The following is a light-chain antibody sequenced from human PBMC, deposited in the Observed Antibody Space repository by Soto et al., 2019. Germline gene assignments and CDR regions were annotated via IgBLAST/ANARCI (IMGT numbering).Light chain of an antibody. CDR2: GAS. CDR1: QSVSNN. J-gene: IGKJ1*01. Sequence: EIVMTQSPATLSVSPGERVTLSCRASQSVSNNLAWYQQKPGQAPRLLFYGASTRATGIPARFSGSGSGTEFTLTISSLQSVDFAVYYCQQYNNWPWTFGQGTKVDIK. V-gene: IGKV3-15*01. CDR3: QQYNNWPWT.